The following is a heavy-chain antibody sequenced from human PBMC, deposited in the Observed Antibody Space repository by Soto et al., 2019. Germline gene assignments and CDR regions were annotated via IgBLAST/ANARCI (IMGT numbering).Heavy chain of an antibody. V-gene: IGHV3-11*05. Sequence: QVHLVESGGGSVKPGGSLRLSCAASGFTFSDYYMTWIRQAPGKGLEWVSYVSSRSTSTNYADSMKGRFTISRDNAKNSLYLQMNSLRAEDTAVYYCARYNGGTFDYWGQGTLVTVSS. CDR3: ARYNGGTFDY. CDR1: GFTFSDYY. D-gene: IGHD2-8*01. J-gene: IGHJ4*02. CDR2: VSSRSTST.